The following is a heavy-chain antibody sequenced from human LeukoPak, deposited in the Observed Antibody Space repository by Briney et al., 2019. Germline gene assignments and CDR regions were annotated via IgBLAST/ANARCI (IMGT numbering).Heavy chain of an antibody. CDR1: GGSISSYY. CDR2: IYYSGST. Sequence: SETLSLTCTVSGGSISSYYWSWIRQPPGKGLEWIGYIYYSGSTNYNPSLKSRVTISVDTSKNQFSLKLSSVTAADTAMYYCARHVNWFDPWGQGTLVTVSS. V-gene: IGHV4-59*01. CDR3: ARHVNWFDP. J-gene: IGHJ5*02.